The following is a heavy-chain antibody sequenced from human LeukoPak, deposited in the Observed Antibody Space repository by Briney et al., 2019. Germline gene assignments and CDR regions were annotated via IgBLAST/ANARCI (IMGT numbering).Heavy chain of an antibody. D-gene: IGHD6-13*01. V-gene: IGHV1-69*05. CDR2: IIPIFGTA. Sequence: GASVKVSCKVSGYTLTELSMHWVRQAPGQGLEWMGGIIPIFGTANYAQKFQGRVTITTDESTSTAYMELSSLRSEDTAVYYCARNARYSSNVRAPPSFLDYWGQGTLVTVSS. CDR1: GYTLTELS. CDR3: ARNARYSSNVRAPPSFLDY. J-gene: IGHJ4*02.